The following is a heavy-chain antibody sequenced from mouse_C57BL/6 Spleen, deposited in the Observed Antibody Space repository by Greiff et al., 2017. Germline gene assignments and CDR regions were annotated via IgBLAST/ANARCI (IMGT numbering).Heavy chain of an antibody. Sequence: VQLQQSGAELARPGASVKLSCEASGYTFTSYGISWVKQRTGQGLEWIGEIYPRSGNTYYNEKFKGKATLTADKSSSTAYMELRSLTSEDSAVYFCALITTFAYWGQGTLVTVSA. CDR3: ALITTFAY. CDR1: GYTFTSYG. D-gene: IGHD1-1*01. J-gene: IGHJ3*01. CDR2: IYPRSGNT. V-gene: IGHV1-81*01.